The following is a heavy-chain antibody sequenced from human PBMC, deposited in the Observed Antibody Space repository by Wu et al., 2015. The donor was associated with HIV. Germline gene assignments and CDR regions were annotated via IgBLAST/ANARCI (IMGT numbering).Heavy chain of an antibody. CDR2: ISAYNGNT. CDR1: GYTFTSYG. CDR3: ARVWYYYGFGEPVRSFDI. D-gene: IGHD3-10*01. V-gene: IGHV1-18*01. Sequence: QVQLVQSGAEVKKPGASVKVSCKASGYTFTSYGISWVRQAPGQGLEWMGWISAYNGNTNYAQKLQGRVTMTTDTSTSTAYMELRSLRSDDTAVYYCARVWYYYGFGEPVRSFDIWGQGTSGHRLF. J-gene: IGHJ3*02.